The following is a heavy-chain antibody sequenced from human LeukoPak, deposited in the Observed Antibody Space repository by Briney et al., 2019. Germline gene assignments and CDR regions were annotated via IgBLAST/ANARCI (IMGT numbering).Heavy chain of an antibody. V-gene: IGHV3-30*02. Sequence: PGRSLRLSCAASGFTFSSYVMHWVRQAPGKGLEWVAFIRFDGTSEFYADSVKARFTISRDNSQNTVSLQLNNLRIEDTALYYCAKTSLSDPSGHYYYMDVWGKGTTVTVSS. D-gene: IGHD3-3*01. CDR3: AKTSLSDPSGHYYYMDV. CDR1: GFTFSSYV. J-gene: IGHJ6*03. CDR2: IRFDGTSE.